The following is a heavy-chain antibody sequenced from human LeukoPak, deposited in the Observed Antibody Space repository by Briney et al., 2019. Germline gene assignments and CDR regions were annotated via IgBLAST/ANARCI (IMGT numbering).Heavy chain of an antibody. CDR2: IGPSGTAI. Sequence: GGSLRLSCAASGFTFSSYAMNWVRQAPGRGLEWVSYIGPSGTAIYYADSVKGRFTISRDNAKNSLYLQMNSLRAEDTAVYYCAREGGYSEPFDYWGQGTLVTVSS. CDR3: AREGGYSEPFDY. D-gene: IGHD3-22*01. CDR1: GFTFSSYA. V-gene: IGHV3-48*03. J-gene: IGHJ4*02.